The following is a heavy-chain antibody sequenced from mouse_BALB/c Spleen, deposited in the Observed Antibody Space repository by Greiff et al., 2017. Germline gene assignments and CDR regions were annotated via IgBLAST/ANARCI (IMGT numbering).Heavy chain of an antibody. D-gene: IGHD1-1*01. CDR3: ARDHYGSSLAY. CDR1: GFSLTSYD. J-gene: IGHJ3*01. V-gene: IGHV2-9-2*01. CDR2: IWTGGGT. Sequence: QVQLKESGPGLVAPSQSLSITCTVSGFSLTSYDISWIRQPPGKGLEWLGVIWTGGGTNYNSAFMSRLSISKDNSKSQVFLKMNSLQTDDTAMYYCARDHYGSSLAYWGQGTLVTVSA.